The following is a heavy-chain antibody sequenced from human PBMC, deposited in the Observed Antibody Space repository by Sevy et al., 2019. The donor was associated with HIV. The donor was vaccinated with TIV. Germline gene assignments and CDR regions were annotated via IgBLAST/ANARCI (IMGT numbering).Heavy chain of an antibody. CDR2: ISHGGSYE. V-gene: IGHV3-30*03. CDR3: ARMVSGGLRWELIKENAFDI. D-gene: IGHD4-17*01. J-gene: IGHJ3*02. CDR1: GFTFSSYS. Sequence: GGSLRLSCAASGFTFSSYSMNWVRQAPGKGLEWVALISHGGSYEYYVDSVKGRFTVSSDRSKNILYLQMDSLRAEDTAVYYCARMVSGGLRWELIKENAFDIWGQWTAVTVSS.